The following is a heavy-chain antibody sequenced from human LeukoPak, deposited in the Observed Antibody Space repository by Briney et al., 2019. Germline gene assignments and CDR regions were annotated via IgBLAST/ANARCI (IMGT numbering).Heavy chain of an antibody. CDR1: GFTFSTCG. J-gene: IGHJ4*02. V-gene: IGHV3-30*02. CDR3: AKGFSYSYDY. CDR2: IRDGGTHQ. D-gene: IGHD4-11*01. Sequence: GGSLRLSCAASGFTFSTCGMHWVRQAPGKGLEWVAYIRDGGTHQYYTDPVKGRFTISRDNSKKMLYLQMHSLRAEDTAVYYCAKGFSYSYDYWGQGTLVTVSS.